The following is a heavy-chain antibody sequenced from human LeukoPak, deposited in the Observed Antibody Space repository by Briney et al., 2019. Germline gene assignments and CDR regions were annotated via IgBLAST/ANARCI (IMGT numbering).Heavy chain of an antibody. J-gene: IGHJ4*02. CDR3: ARGRGVVRGVTPQGYFDY. CDR2: IYYSGNT. D-gene: IGHD3-10*01. Sequence: SETLSLTCTVSGGSISSSSYYWGWIRQPPGKGLEWIGTIYYSGNTYYNPSLKSRVTISVDTSKNQFSLRLSSVTAADTAVYYCARGRGVVRGVTPQGYFDYWGQGTLVPVSS. CDR1: GGSISSSSYY. V-gene: IGHV4-39*01.